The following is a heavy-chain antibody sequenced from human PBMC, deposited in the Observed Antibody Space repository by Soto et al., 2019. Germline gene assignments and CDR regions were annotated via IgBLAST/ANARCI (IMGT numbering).Heavy chain of an antibody. V-gene: IGHV3-23*01. J-gene: IGHJ3*02. CDR3: AKLREHIVVVIAHAGKEANAFDI. CDR1: GFTFSSYA. CDR2: ISGSGGST. D-gene: IGHD2-21*01. Sequence: GGSLRLSCAASGFTFSSYAMSWVRQAPGKGLEWVSAISGSGGSTYYADSVKGRFNISRDNSNNTLYRKMNSMRAEDTAVYYCAKLREHIVVVIAHAGKEANAFDIWGQGTMVTVSS.